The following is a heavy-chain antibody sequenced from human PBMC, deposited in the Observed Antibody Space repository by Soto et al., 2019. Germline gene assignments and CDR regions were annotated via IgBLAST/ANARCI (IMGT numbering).Heavy chain of an antibody. CDR3: AKDLSWAARPSLFDP. D-gene: IGHD6-6*01. Sequence: GGSLRLSCAASGFTFINYAMTWVRQAPGKGLEWVSTISGSGTTTYYADSVKGRFTISRDNSKNTLYLQMNSLRAEDTAVYYCAKDLSWAARPSLFDPWGQGTLVTVSS. CDR2: ISGSGTTT. J-gene: IGHJ5*02. V-gene: IGHV3-23*01. CDR1: GFTFINYA.